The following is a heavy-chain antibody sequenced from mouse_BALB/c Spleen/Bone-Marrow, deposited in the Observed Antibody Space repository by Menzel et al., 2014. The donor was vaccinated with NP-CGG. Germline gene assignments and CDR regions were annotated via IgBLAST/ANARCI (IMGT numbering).Heavy chain of an antibody. V-gene: IGHV10-3*03. J-gene: IGHJ3*01. CDR1: GFTFNTYA. CDR3: VREGPGTWFAY. D-gene: IGHD4-1*01. Sequence: EVKLMESGGGLVQPKGSLKISCAASGFTFNTYAMHWVCQAPGKGLEWVARIRSKSNNYATYYADSVKDRFTISRDDSQSMLYLQMNNLKTEDTAMYYYVREGPGTWFAYWGQGTLVTVSA. CDR2: IRSKSNNYAT.